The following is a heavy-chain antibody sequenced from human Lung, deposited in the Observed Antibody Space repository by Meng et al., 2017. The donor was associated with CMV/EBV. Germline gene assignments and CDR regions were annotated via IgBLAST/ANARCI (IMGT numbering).Heavy chain of an antibody. CDR3: ARERVVGITGEGHH. D-gene: IGHD2-15*01. V-gene: IGHV3-30*03. CDR1: GITFRSYN. CDR2: ISNDGRNK. Sequence: SXKISXAASGITFRSYNMHWVRQAPGKALEWVSVISNDGRNKHYADSVEGRFTISRDNSRNTLYLDIEGLKFDDTGVYDCARERVVGITGEGHHWGQGTXVTVSS. J-gene: IGHJ5*02.